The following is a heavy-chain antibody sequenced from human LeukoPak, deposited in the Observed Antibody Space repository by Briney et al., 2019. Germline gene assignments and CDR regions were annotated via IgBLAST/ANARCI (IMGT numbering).Heavy chain of an antibody. CDR2: IYSGGRT. D-gene: IGHD2-2*01. Sequence: GGSLRLSCAASGFTVSSNFMSWVRQAPGKGLEWVSVIYSGGRTYYADSVKGRFTISRDNAKNSLYLQMNSLRAEDTAVYYCARDVVVPAADYYYYYGMDVWGQGTTVTVSS. CDR1: GFTVSSNF. J-gene: IGHJ6*02. V-gene: IGHV3-66*01. CDR3: ARDVVVPAADYYYYYGMDV.